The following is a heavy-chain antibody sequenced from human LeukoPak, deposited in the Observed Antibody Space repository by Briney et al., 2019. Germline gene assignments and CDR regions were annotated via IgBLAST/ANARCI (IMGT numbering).Heavy chain of an antibody. J-gene: IGHJ6*03. Sequence: QTGGSLRLSCAASGFTFSSYWMSWVRQAPGKGLEWVANIKQDGSEKYYVDSVKGRFTISRDNAKNSLYLQMNSLRAEDTAVYYCAKLYRPGYFYYMDVWGKGTTVTVSS. V-gene: IGHV3-7*01. CDR2: IKQDGSEK. D-gene: IGHD2-2*01. CDR3: AKLYRPGYFYYMDV. CDR1: GFTFSSYW.